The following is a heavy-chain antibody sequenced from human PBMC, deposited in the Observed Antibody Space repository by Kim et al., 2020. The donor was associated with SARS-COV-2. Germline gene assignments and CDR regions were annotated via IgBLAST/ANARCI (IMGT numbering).Heavy chain of an antibody. CDR1: GGSISSSNTYS. J-gene: IGHJ6*02. CDR3: TRLGGSGRLVTGMDV. CDR2: IYYSGSA. Sequence: SETLSLTCSVSGGSISSSNTYSWGWIRQPPGKGLEWIGSIYYSGSAYYNPSLKSRVTISVDTSKNQFSLKLSSVTAADTAVYYCTRLGGSGRLVTGMDVWGQGTTVTVSS. D-gene: IGHD1-26*01. V-gene: IGHV4-39*01.